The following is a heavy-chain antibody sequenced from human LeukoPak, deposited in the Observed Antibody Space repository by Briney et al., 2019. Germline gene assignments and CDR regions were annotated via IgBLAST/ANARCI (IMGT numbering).Heavy chain of an antibody. Sequence: GESLKISCKGSGYSFTSYWIGWVRQMPGQGLEWMGIIYPGDSDTRYSPSFQGQVTISADKSISTAYLQWSSLKASDTAMYYCARQPMGGYYDSSGYPTDAFDIWGQGTMVTVSS. CDR3: ARQPMGGYYDSSGYPTDAFDI. CDR1: GYSFTSYW. J-gene: IGHJ3*02. V-gene: IGHV5-51*01. D-gene: IGHD3-22*01. CDR2: IYPGDSDT.